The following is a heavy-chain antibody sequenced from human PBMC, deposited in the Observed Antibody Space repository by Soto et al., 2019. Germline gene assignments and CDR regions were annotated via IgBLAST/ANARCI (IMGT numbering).Heavy chain of an antibody. J-gene: IGHJ4*02. CDR3: ARYNSGSIDY. Sequence: PGGSLKLSCAASGFTFSSYWMHWVRQAPGKGLEWVSIIYSGDRTYYADSVKGRFTISRDNSKNTLYLQINSLRAEDTAVYYCARYNSGSIDYWGQGALVTVSS. CDR2: IYSGDRT. CDR1: GFTFSSYW. D-gene: IGHD6-19*01. V-gene: IGHV3-66*01.